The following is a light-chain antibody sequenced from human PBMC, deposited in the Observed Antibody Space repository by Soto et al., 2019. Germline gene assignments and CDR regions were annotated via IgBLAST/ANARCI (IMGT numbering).Light chain of an antibody. CDR2: DAS. CDR3: QQRKHWPPIT. Sequence: ETVLTQSPATLSLSPGERATLSCRASQSVDIYLAWYQQKPGQAPRLLIYDASNRATGIPARFSGSGSGTDFTLTISSLEPEDFALYYCQQRKHWPPITFGQGTRLEIK. CDR1: QSVDIY. V-gene: IGKV3-11*01. J-gene: IGKJ5*01.